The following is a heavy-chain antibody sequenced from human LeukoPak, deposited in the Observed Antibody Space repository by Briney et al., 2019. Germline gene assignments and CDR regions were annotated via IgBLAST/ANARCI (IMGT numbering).Heavy chain of an antibody. D-gene: IGHD6-19*01. V-gene: IGHV2-70*04. CDR2: IDWDDAK. CDR3: ARSGYGSAGKFDS. Sequence: SGPALVKPTQTLTLTCTFSGFSLSTIGMRVNWIRQPPGKALEWLARIDWDDAKFYSSSLKTRLTISKDTSKNQVVLTMTNMDPVDTATYYCARSGYGSAGKFDSWGQGTLVTVSS. J-gene: IGHJ4*02. CDR1: GFSLSTIGMR.